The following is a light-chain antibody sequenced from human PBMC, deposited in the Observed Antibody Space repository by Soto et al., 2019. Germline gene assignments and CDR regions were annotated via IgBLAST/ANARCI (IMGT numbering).Light chain of an antibody. J-gene: IGLJ3*02. CDR1: SSDVGGSNF. V-gene: IGLV2-11*01. CDR3: CSYAGNSLWV. Sequence: QSALTQPRSVSGSPGQSVTISCTGTSSDVGGSNFVSWYQQHAGKAPKLVIYDVSKQPSGVPDRFSGSKSGNAASLTISGLQVEDEADYYCCSYAGNSLWVFGGGTKLTVL. CDR2: DVS.